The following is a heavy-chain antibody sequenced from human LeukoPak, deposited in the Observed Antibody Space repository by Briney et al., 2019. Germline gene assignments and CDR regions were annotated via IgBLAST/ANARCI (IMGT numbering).Heavy chain of an antibody. CDR1: GFTFSSNY. CDR3: VKDFVGVEEF. J-gene: IGHJ4*02. D-gene: IGHD3-16*01. CDR2: INEEGTTI. V-gene: IGHV3-74*01. Sequence: GGSLRLSCAASGFTFSSNYMSWVRQAPGKGLVWVSRINEEGTTIDYADSVRGRFTISRDIAKNTLYLQMNSLRPEDTAVYHCVKDFVGVEEFWGQGTLVTVSS.